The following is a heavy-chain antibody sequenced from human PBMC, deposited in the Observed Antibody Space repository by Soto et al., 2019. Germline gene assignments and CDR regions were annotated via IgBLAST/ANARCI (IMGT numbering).Heavy chain of an antibody. CDR2: ILSRGAGGTT. CDR3: AAGTGRTDFDY. CDR1: GFSLSGYG. Sequence: PGGSLRLSCEVSGFSLSGYGMHWVRQAPGKGLEWVGRILSRGAGGTTDYAAPVRDRFIVSRDDSKNMVYLQMSSLKTEDTAVYYCAAGTGRTDFDYWGRGTLVTVSS. D-gene: IGHD2-2*01. J-gene: IGHJ4*01. V-gene: IGHV3-15*01.